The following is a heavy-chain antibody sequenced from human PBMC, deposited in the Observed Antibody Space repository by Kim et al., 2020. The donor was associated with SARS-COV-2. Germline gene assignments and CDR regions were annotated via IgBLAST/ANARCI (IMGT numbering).Heavy chain of an antibody. CDR2: ICGTGITT. J-gene: IGHJ4*02. V-gene: IGHV3-23*01. CDR3: AKDQRFGEGN. D-gene: IGHD3-10*01. CDR1: GFTFSSYA. Sequence: GGSLRLSCAASGFTFSSYAMSWVRQAPGKGLEWVSAICGTGITTYYADSVKGRFTISRDNSKNTLSLQMNSLRAEDTAVYYCAKDQRFGEGNWGQGTLVTVSS.